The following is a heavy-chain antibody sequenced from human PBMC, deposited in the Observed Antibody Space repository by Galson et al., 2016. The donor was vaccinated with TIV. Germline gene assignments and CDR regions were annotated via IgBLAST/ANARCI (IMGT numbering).Heavy chain of an antibody. CDR2: IYSGDST. D-gene: IGHD1-14*01. CDR3: ARHLTTAEYFGMDV. CDR1: GFTFSSHY. Sequence: SLRLSCAASGFTFSSHYMSWVRQAPGKGLEWVSFIYSGDSTKYADSVKGRFTISRDPSKNTVSLQMNSLRAEDTAVYYCARHLTTAEYFGMDVWGQGTTVTVSS. J-gene: IGHJ6*02. V-gene: IGHV3-53*01.